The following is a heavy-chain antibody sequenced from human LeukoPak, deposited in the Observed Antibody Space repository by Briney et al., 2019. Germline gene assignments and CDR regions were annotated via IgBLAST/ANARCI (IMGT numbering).Heavy chain of an antibody. Sequence: SETLSLACAVSGYSISSGYYWGWIRQPPGKGLEWIGSIYHSGSTYYNPSLKSRVTISVDTSKNQFSLKLSSVTAADTAVYYCAGDLGSSDYWGQGTLVTVSS. CDR1: GYSISSGYY. CDR2: IYHSGST. CDR3: AGDLGSSDY. V-gene: IGHV4-38-2*02. D-gene: IGHD2-2*01. J-gene: IGHJ4*02.